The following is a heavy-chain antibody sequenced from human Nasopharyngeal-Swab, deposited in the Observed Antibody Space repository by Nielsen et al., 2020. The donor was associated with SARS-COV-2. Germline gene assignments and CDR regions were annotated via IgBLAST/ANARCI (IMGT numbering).Heavy chain of an antibody. CDR2: IYHSGST. CDR3: ASGIRSDYFDY. J-gene: IGHJ4*02. Sequence: SETLSLTCTVSGYSISSGYYWGWIRQPPGKGLEWIGSIYHSGSTYYNPSLKSRVTISLDLFKNQFSLKLSSVTAADTAVYYCASGIRSDYFDYWGQGTLVTVSS. D-gene: IGHD1-26*01. V-gene: IGHV4-38-2*02. CDR1: GYSISSGYY.